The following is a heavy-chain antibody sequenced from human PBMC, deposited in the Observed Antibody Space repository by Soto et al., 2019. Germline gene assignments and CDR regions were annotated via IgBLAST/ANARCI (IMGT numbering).Heavy chain of an antibody. CDR2: TYYRSKWYN. V-gene: IGHV6-1*01. CDR1: GDSVSSDSAA. CDR3: ARLSYDILTGDPTPGYYYYGMYL. J-gene: IGHJ6*02. Sequence: SQTLSLTCAISGDSVSSDSAAWNWIRQSPSRGLEWLGRTYYRSKWYNDYAVSVKSRITINPDTSKNQFSLQLNSVTPEDTAVYYCARLSYDILTGDPTPGYYYYGMYLWRQGTTVTVSS. D-gene: IGHD3-9*01.